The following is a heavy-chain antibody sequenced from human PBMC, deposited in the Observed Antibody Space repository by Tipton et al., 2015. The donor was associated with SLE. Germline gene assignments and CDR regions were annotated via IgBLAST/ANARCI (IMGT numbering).Heavy chain of an antibody. CDR2: IYHSESP. V-gene: IGHV4-4*02. J-gene: IGHJ3*02. D-gene: IGHD6-6*01. CDR1: GGSIISSSW. CDR3: VRELDTFEI. Sequence: TLSLTCAVSGGSIISSSWWSWVRQPPGKGLEWIGNIYHSESPNYNPSLKSRVTISIDKSKNQFSLKLTSVTAADTAVYHCVRELDTFEIWGPGRMVTVSS.